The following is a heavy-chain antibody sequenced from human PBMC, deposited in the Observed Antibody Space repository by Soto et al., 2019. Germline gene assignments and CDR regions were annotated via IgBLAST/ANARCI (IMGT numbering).Heavy chain of an antibody. D-gene: IGHD2-2*01. CDR2: IYSGGST. Sequence: EVQLVESGGGLVQPGGSLRLSCAASGFTVSSNYMSWVRQAPGKGLEWVSVIYSGGSTYNADSVKGRFTISSDNSKNTPYVQMNSPRAEDRAVYYCASDCPPGPYCGGSSCYVWGQGTLVAVAA. CDR1: GFTVSSNY. CDR3: ASDCPPGPYCGGSSCYV. J-gene: IGHJ4*02. V-gene: IGHV3-66*01.